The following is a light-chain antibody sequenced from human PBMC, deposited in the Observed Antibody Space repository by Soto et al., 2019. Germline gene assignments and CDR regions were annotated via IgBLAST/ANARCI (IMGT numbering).Light chain of an antibody. CDR3: QQYNNYPYT. CDR1: QDIHTY. CDR2: GAS. J-gene: IGKJ2*01. Sequence: DIQMTQSPSSLSASVGDRVTITCQASQDIHTYLNWYQQRPWKAPNLLIYGASNLATVVPSRFSGSGSATEFTFTIRSLQAEDIATYYFQQYNNYPYTFGQGTKLEIK. V-gene: IGKV1-33*01.